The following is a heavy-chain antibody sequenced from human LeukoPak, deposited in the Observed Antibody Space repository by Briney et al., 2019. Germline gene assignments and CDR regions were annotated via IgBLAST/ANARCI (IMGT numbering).Heavy chain of an antibody. CDR3: ARDRGEGGSSSWYSYSYYYYGRDV. J-gene: IGHJ6*02. D-gene: IGHD6-13*01. V-gene: IGHV1-18*01. Sequence: GASVKVSCKASGYTFTSYGISWVRQAPGQGLEWMGWISAYNGNTNYAQKLQGRVTMTTDTSTSTAYMELRSLRSDDTAVYYCARDRGEGGSSSWYSYSYYYYGRDVWAQGTTVTVPS. CDR1: GYTFTSYG. CDR2: ISAYNGNT.